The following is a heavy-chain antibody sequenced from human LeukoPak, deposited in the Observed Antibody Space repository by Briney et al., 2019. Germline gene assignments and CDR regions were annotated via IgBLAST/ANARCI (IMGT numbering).Heavy chain of an antibody. D-gene: IGHD6-13*01. V-gene: IGHV4-59*11. J-gene: IGHJ4*02. CDR1: GGSISSHY. CDR3: ARIDGSSWPFDI. CDR2: ISYSGST. Sequence: SETLSLTCTVSGGSISSHYWSWIRQPPGKGLEWIGYISYSGSTDYNPPLKSRVTISVDTSRNQFSLGLRSVIDADTAVYYCARIDGSSWPFDIWGQGILVTVSS.